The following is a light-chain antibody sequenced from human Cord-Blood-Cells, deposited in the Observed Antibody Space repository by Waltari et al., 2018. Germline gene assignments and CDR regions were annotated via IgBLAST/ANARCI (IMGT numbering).Light chain of an antibody. J-gene: IGKJ4*01. Sequence: DIQMTQSPSSLSASVGDRVTITCQASQDISNYLNWYQQKPGKAPKLLIYDESNLKTGIPSRFSVSGSGTDFTFTISSLQPEDIATYYCQQYDNLPRLTFGRVTKVEIK. CDR3: QQYDNLPRLT. CDR2: DES. V-gene: IGKV1-33*01. CDR1: QDISNY.